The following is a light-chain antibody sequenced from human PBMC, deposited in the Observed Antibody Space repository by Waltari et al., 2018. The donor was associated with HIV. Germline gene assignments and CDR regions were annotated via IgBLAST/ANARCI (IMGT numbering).Light chain of an antibody. V-gene: IGLV2-14*01. CDR1: VTDIDVYNF. J-gene: IGLJ3*02. Sequence: HSALTQPASVSGSPGQSITISCSGTVTDIDVYNFVSWYRQYPGLAPQLVLYWVSSRPSGVSLRFSGSKSGDTASLTISGLEAEDEAHYYCSSYTRNHSLVFGGGTKLTVL. CDR3: SSYTRNHSLV. CDR2: WVS.